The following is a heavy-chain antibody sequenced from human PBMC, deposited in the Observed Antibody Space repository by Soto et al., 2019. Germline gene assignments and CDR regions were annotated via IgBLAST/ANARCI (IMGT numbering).Heavy chain of an antibody. J-gene: IGHJ3*02. D-gene: IGHD6-13*01. CDR2: IIPIFTTT. CDR3: AREVAADGTFREDVFDI. V-gene: IGHV1-69*12. CDR1: GGTFNNHA. Sequence: QVHLVQSGAEVKKPGSSVKVSCTASGGTFNNHAINWVRQAPGQGLEWMGRIIPIFTTTNYAQKFQGRVTITADESTITAYMELSSLKHDDTAVYYCAREVAADGTFREDVFDIWGQGTLVTVSS.